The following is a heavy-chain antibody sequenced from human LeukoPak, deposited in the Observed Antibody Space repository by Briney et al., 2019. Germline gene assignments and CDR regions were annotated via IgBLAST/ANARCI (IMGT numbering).Heavy chain of an antibody. D-gene: IGHD4-17*01. CDR3: ARGYFGDYVLDT. CDR1: GYRFRDHY. V-gene: IGHV1-2*02. J-gene: IGHJ5*02. CDR2: INPNSGGT. Sequence: GASVKVSCRAYGYRFRDHYIHWVRQAPGQGLEYLGWINPNSGGTNYAQKFQGRVTLTRDTSIDTAYIRLHSLTSDDTAVYYCARGYFGDYVLDTWGQGALITASS.